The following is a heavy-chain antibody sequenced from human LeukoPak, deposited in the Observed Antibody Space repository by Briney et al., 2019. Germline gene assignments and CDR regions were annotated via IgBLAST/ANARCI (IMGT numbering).Heavy chain of an antibody. Sequence: SETLSLTCTVSGGSVSSSSYYWGWIRQPPGKGLEWIGSIHYSGSTNYNPSLKSRVTISVDTSKNQFSLKLSSVTAAGTAVYYCARDKSRTYGSADAFDIWGQGTMVTVSS. CDR2: IHYSGST. CDR1: GGSVSSSSYY. J-gene: IGHJ3*02. CDR3: ARDKSRTYGSADAFDI. D-gene: IGHD3-10*01. V-gene: IGHV4-39*07.